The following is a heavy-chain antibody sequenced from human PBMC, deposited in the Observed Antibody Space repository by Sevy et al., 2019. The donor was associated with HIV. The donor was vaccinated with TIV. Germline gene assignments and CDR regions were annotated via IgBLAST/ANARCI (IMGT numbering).Heavy chain of an antibody. CDR3: ARVENYGSGSYYTYYFDY. Sequence: SETLSLTCSVSGGSISSGGYYWSWIRQHPGKGLEWIGYIYYSGSTYYNPSLKSRVTISVDTSKNQFSLKLSSVTAADTAVYYCARVENYGSGSYYTYYFDYWGQGTLVTVSS. J-gene: IGHJ4*02. CDR1: GGSISSGGYY. D-gene: IGHD3-10*01. V-gene: IGHV4-31*03. CDR2: IYYSGST.